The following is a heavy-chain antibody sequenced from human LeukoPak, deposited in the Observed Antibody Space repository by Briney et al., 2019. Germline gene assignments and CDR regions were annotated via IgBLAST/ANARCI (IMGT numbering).Heavy chain of an antibody. D-gene: IGHD5-18*01. CDR2: ISYDGSNK. CDR1: GFTFSSYA. J-gene: IGHJ4*02. V-gene: IGHV3-30*04. CDR3: ARDRFSHVDTAEIDY. Sequence: GGSLRLSCAASGFTFSSYAMHWVRQAPGKGLEWVAVISYDGSNKYYADSVKGRFTISRDNSKNTLYLQMNSLRAEDTAVYYCARDRFSHVDTAEIDYWGQGTLVTVSS.